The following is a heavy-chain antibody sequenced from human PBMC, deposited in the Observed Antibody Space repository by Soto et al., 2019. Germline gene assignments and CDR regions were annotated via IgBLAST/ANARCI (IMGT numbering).Heavy chain of an antibody. CDR2: INAGNGNT. CDR3: ARDGALLRFLEWLPMYYFDY. J-gene: IGHJ4*02. Sequence: ASVKVSCKASGYTFTSYAMHWVRQAPGQRLEWMGWINAGNGNTKYSQKFQGRVTITRDTSASTAYMELSSLRSEDTAVYYCARDGALLRFLEWLPMYYFDYWGQGTLVTVSS. V-gene: IGHV1-3*01. D-gene: IGHD3-3*01. CDR1: GYTFTSYA.